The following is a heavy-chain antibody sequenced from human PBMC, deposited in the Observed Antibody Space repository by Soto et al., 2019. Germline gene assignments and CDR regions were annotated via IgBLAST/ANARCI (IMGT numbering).Heavy chain of an antibody. D-gene: IGHD6-13*01. CDR3: AKSPLGVSWYLRVCLDY. Sequence: VGSLRLSCAASGFTFSSYAMSWVRQARGKGLEWVSAISGSGGSTYYADSVKGRFTISRDNSKNTLYLQMNSLRAEDTAVYYCAKSPLGVSWYLRVCLDYWGQGTLVTVSS. J-gene: IGHJ4*02. CDR1: GFTFSSYA. CDR2: ISGSGGST. V-gene: IGHV3-23*01.